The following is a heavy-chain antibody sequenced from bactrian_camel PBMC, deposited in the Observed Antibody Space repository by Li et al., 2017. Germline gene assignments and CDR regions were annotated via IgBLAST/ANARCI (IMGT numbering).Heavy chain of an antibody. V-gene: IGHV3S36*01. CDR1: GFEFGNYG. CDR3: VRASALVGPLAH. CDR2: INNGGNAT. Sequence: VQLVESGGDLVQPGGSLRLSCSASGFEFGNYGMTWVRQAPGKGLEWVSIINNGGNATGYLDSVKGRFTVSRDNAKSTVVLQMSSLKPEDSAVYFCVRASALVGPLAHWGQGTQVTVS. J-gene: IGHJ4*01. D-gene: IGHD1*01.